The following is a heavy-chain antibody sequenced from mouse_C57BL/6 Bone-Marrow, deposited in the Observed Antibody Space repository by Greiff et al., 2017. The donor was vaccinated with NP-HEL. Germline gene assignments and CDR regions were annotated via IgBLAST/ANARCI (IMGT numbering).Heavy chain of an antibody. D-gene: IGHD1-1*01. Sequence: EVQLVESGGGLVQPTGSLKLSCAASGFSFNTYAMHWVRHAPGKGLECVARIRSISSNYATYYADSVQDLFHISRDNSQSMLDLQMNNLKTEDTAMYYCVREDLLLRYYFDYWGQGTTLTVSS. CDR2: IRSISSNYAT. CDR3: VREDLLLRYYFDY. V-gene: IGHV10-3*01. CDR1: GFSFNTYA. J-gene: IGHJ2*01.